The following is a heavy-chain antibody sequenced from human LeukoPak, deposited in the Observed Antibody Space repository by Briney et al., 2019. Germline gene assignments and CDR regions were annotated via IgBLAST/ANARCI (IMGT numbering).Heavy chain of an antibody. CDR2: TYYRSKWYD. J-gene: IGHJ5*01. CDR1: GDSVSSKNGA. Sequence: SQTLSLTCAISGDSVSSKNGAWNWIRQSPSRGLEWLGRTYYRSKWYDEYADSVKGRVTISPDTSKNQFSLHVYSVTPEDTAVYYCARDLGTSGWYTFDFWGQGTLVTVSS. CDR3: ARDLGTSGWYTFDF. V-gene: IGHV6-1*01. D-gene: IGHD6-19*01.